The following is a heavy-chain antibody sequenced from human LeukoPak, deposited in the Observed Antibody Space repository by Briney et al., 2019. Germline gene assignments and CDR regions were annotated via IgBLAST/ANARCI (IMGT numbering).Heavy chain of an antibody. D-gene: IGHD2-15*01. V-gene: IGHV3-30*18. CDR2: ISYDGSNK. CDR1: GFTFSSYA. J-gene: IGHJ6*04. CDR3: AKDLCSGGSCYGEYYYYGMDV. Sequence: GGSLRLSCAASGFTFSSYAMSWVRQAPGKGLEWVAVISYDGSNKYYADSVKGRFTISRDNSKNTLYLQMNSLRAEDTAVYYCAKDLCSGGSCYGEYYYYGMDVWGKGTTVTVSS.